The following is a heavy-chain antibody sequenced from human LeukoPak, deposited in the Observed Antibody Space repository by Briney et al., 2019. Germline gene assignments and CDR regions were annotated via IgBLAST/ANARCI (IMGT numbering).Heavy chain of an antibody. D-gene: IGHD6-19*01. CDR3: AKYRGSGWYFDY. CDR2: ISSSSDST. CDR1: GFTFSSYA. J-gene: IGHJ4*02. Sequence: GGSLRLSCAASGFTFSSYAMSWVRQAPGKGLEWVSTISSSSDSTYYADSVKGRFTISRDNSKNTLYLQMNSLRAEDTAVHNCAKYRGSGWYFDYWGQGTLVTVSS. V-gene: IGHV3-23*01.